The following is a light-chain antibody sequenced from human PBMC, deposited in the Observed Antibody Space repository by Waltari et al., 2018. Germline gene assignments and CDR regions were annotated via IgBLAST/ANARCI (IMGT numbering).Light chain of an antibody. CDR2: AAS. CDR3: QQLSSYPLT. Sequence: DMQMTQSPSTLSASVGDRVTITCRASQGIGSYLAWYQHTLGKAPKLLIYAASTLQSGVPSRFSGSGSGTEFTLTISSLQPEDFATYFCQQLSSYPLTFGGGTKIEIK. CDR1: QGIGSY. J-gene: IGKJ4*01. V-gene: IGKV1-9*01.